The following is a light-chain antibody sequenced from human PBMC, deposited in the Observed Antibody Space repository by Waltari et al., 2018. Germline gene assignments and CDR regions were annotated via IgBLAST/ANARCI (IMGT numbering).Light chain of an antibody. J-gene: IGKJ5*01. Sequence: ELVMTQSPATLSLSPGEGATLSCRASQTVSSNLAWYQQKPGQAPRLLIYGASTRATGIPARFSGSGSGTDFTLTISSLQSEDFAVYYCQQYNNWPFTFGPGTRLEIK. CDR3: QQYNNWPFT. CDR1: QTVSSN. CDR2: GAS. V-gene: IGKV3D-15*01.